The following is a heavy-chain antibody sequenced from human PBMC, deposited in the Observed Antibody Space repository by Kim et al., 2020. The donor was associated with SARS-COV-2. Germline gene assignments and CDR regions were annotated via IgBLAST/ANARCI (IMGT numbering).Heavy chain of an antibody. J-gene: IGHJ4*02. D-gene: IGHD6-13*01. V-gene: IGHV3-48*02. Sequence: ADSVKGRFTISRDNAKNSLYLQMNSLRDEDTAVYYCARGRYSSSWYGFDYWGQGTLVTVSS. CDR3: ARGRYSSSWYGFDY.